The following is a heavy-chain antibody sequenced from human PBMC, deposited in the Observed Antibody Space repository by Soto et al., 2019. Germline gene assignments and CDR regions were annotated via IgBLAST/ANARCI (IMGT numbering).Heavy chain of an antibody. V-gene: IGHV3-23*01. CDR2: IDNSGGIT. CDR1: GFTFSSYA. Sequence: GGSLRLSCAASGFTFSSYAMTWVRQAPGKGLEWVSTIDNSGGITYYADSVKGRFTISRDNSKNTLYLQMNSLRAEDTAVYYCAKDTFDTAMAKTDFWGRGTLVTVSS. J-gene: IGHJ4*02. CDR3: AKDTFDTAMAKTDF. D-gene: IGHD5-18*01.